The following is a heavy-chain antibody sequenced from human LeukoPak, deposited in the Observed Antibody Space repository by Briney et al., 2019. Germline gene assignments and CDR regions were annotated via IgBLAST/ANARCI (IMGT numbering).Heavy chain of an antibody. CDR2: IYYSGST. V-gene: IGHV4-31*03. J-gene: IGHJ4*02. CDR3: ARSRSGSPYY. Sequence: PSETLSLTCTVSGGSISSGGYYWSWIRQHPGKGLEWIGYIYYSGSTYYNPSLKSRVTISVDTSKNQFSLKLSSVTAADTAVYYCARSRSGSPYYWGQGTLVIVSS. D-gene: IGHD3-10*01. CDR1: GGSISSGGYY.